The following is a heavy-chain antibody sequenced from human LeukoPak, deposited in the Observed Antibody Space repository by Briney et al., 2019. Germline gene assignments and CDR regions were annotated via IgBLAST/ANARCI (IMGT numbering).Heavy chain of an antibody. Sequence: SETLSLTCTVSGGSISSSSYYWGWIRQPPGKGLEWIGSIYYSGSTYYNPSLKSRVTISVDTSKNQFSLKLSSVTAADTAVYYCARMGATYSVPDYWGQGTLVTVSS. J-gene: IGHJ4*02. V-gene: IGHV4-39*07. CDR1: GGSISSSSYY. D-gene: IGHD1-26*01. CDR2: IYYSGST. CDR3: ARMGATYSVPDY.